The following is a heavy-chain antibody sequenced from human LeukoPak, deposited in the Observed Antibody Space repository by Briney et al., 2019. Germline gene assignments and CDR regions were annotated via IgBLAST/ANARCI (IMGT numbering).Heavy chain of an antibody. CDR1: GGSFSGYY. D-gene: IGHD2-21*02. J-gene: IGHJ3*02. CDR3: RIVVVTASAFDI. CDR2: INHSGST. Sequence: SETLSLTCAVYGGSFSGYYWSWIRQPPGKGLEWIGEINHSGSTNYNPSLKSRVTMSVDTSKNQFSLKLSSVTAADTAVYYCRIVVVTASAFDIWGQGTMVTVSS. V-gene: IGHV4-34*01.